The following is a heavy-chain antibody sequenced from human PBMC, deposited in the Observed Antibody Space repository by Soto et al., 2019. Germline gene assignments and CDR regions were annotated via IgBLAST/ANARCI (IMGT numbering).Heavy chain of an antibody. CDR3: AKLSSSGGHYMDV. CDR2: ITAGGSST. Sequence: GGSLRLSCAASGFTFSNYAMTWVRQAPAKGLEWVSAITAGGSSTYYADSVKGRFSISRDNSKNTLYLQMNSLRAEDTAVYYCAKLSSSGGHYMDVWGKGTTVTVSS. V-gene: IGHV3-23*01. D-gene: IGHD6-6*01. J-gene: IGHJ6*03. CDR1: GFTFSNYA.